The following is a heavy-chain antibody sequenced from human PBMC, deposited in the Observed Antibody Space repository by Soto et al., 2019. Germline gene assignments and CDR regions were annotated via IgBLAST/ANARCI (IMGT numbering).Heavy chain of an antibody. CDR3: ARGVGVAARPGFVYFDY. CDR2: IIPIFGTA. D-gene: IGHD6-6*01. Sequence: SVKVSCKASGGTFSSYAISWVRQAPGQGLEWMGGIIPIFGTANYAQKFQGRVTITADKSTSTAYMELSSLRSEDTAVYYCARGVGVAARPGFVYFDYWGQGTLVTVSS. J-gene: IGHJ4*02. V-gene: IGHV1-69*06. CDR1: GGTFSSYA.